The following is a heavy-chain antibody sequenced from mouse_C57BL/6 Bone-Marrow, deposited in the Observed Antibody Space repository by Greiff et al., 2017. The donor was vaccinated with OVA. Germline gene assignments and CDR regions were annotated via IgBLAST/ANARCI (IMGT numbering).Heavy chain of an antibody. Sequence: EVQLQESGAELVRPGASVKLSCTASGFTITDYYMHWVKQRPEQGLEWIGRIDPEDGDTDYAPKFQGKATMTADTSSNTAYLQLSSLTSEDTAVDYCTTYYSNYVGDYWGQGTTLTVSS. V-gene: IGHV14-1*01. CDR1: GFTITDYY. CDR3: TTYYSNYVGDY. CDR2: IDPEDGDT. J-gene: IGHJ2*01. D-gene: IGHD2-5*01.